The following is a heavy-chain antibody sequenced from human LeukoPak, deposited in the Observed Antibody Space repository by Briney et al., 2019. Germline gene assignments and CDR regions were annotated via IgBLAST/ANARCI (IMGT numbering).Heavy chain of an antibody. D-gene: IGHD3-3*01. CDR1: GGTFSSYA. CDR3: ASGRGVWRGYFNFDY. Sequence: SVKVSCKASGGTFSSYAISWVRQAPGQGLEWMGRIIPILGIANYAQKFQGRVTITADKSTSTAYMELSSLRSEDTAVYYCASGRGVWRGYFNFDYWGQGTLVTVSS. V-gene: IGHV1-69*04. CDR2: IIPILGIA. J-gene: IGHJ4*02.